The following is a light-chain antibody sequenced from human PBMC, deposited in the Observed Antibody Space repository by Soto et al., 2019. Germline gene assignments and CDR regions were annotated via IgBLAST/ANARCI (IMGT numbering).Light chain of an antibody. J-gene: IGLJ3*02. Sequence: QSALTQPRSVSGSPGQSVTISCTGTSSDVGGYNYVSWYQQHPGKALKLMIYDVNKWPSGVPDRFSGSKSGNTASLTISGLQAEDEADYHCCSYAGSHTPWVFGGGTKLTVL. V-gene: IGLV2-11*01. CDR1: SSDVGGYNY. CDR3: CSYAGSHTPWV. CDR2: DVN.